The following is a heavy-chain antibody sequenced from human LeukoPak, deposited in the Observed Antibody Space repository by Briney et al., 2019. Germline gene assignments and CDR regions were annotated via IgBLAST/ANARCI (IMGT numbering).Heavy chain of an antibody. CDR2: IIPIFGTA. V-gene: IGHV1-69*05. CDR3: ARDRSVVVVAATHGWFDP. Sequence: ASVRVSCKASGGTFSTYAISWVRQAPGQGLEWMGRIIPIFGTANYPQKFQGRVTITTDESTSTAYMELSSLRSEDTAVYYCARDRSVVVVAATHGWFDPWGQGTLVTVSS. D-gene: IGHD2-15*01. J-gene: IGHJ5*02. CDR1: GGTFSTYA.